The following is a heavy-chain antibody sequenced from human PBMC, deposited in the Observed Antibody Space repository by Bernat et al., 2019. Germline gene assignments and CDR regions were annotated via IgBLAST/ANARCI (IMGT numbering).Heavy chain of an antibody. CDR3: ASASSSSGSYYFDY. CDR2: ISSSSSYT. J-gene: IGHJ4*02. CDR1: GFTFSDYY. V-gene: IGHV3-11*05. D-gene: IGHD6-6*01. Sequence: QVQLVESGGGLVKPGGSLRLSCAASGFTFSDYYMSWIRQAPGKGLDWVSYISSSSSYTNYADSVKGRFTISRDNAKNSLYLQMNSLRAEDTAVYYCASASSSSGSYYFDYWGQGTLVTVSS.